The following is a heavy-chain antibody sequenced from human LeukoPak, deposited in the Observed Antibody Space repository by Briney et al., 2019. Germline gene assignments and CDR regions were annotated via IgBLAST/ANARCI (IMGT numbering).Heavy chain of an antibody. CDR2: ILGSGGST. D-gene: IGHD3-10*01. J-gene: IGHJ4*02. CDR1: GGSISSSSYY. Sequence: ETLSLTCTVSGGSISSSSYYWGWIRQPPGKGLEWVSAILGSGGSTYYADSVKGRFTISRDNSKNTLYLQMNSLRAEDTAVYYCAKDFYGSGSYPRGFDYWGQGTLVTVSS. CDR3: AKDFYGSGSYPRGFDY. V-gene: IGHV3-23*01.